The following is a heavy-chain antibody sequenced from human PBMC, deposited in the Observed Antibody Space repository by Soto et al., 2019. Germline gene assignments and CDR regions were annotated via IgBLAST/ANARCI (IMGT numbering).Heavy chain of an antibody. CDR1: GGTFSSYA. D-gene: IGHD6-13*01. CDR2: IIPIFGTA. V-gene: IGHV1-69*13. Sequence: ASVKVSCKASGGTFSSYAISWVRQAPGQGLEWMGGIIPIFGTANYAQKFQGRVTITADESTSTAYMELRSLRSDDTAVYYCARPFRAAAGNPLDYWGQGTLVTV. J-gene: IGHJ4*02. CDR3: ARPFRAAAGNPLDY.